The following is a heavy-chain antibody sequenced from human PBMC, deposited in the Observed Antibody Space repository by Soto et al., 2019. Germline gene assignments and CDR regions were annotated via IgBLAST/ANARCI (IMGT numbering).Heavy chain of an antibody. CDR1: GFTFSSYA. Sequence: PGGSLRLSCAASGFTFSSYAMSWVRQAPGKGLEWVSAISGSGGSTYYADSVKGRFTISRDNSKNTLYLQMNSLRAEDTAVYYCAKDQGGIQLWLIPWFDPWGQGTLVTVS. CDR2: ISGSGGST. J-gene: IGHJ5*02. D-gene: IGHD5-18*01. V-gene: IGHV3-23*01. CDR3: AKDQGGIQLWLIPWFDP.